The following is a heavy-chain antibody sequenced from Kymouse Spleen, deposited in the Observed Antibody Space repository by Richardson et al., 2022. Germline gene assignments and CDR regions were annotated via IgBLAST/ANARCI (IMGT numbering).Heavy chain of an antibody. V-gene: IGHV3-7*01. CDR3: ARDKAVAGTPFDY. D-gene: IGHD6-19*01. J-gene: IGHJ4*02. CDR2: IKQDGSEK. Sequence: EVQLVESGGGLVQPGGSLRLSCAASGFTFSSYWMSWVRQAPGKGLEWVANIKQDGSEKYYVDSVKGRFTISRDNAKNSLYLQMNSLRAEDTAVYYCARDKAVAGTPFDYWGQGTLVTVSS. CDR1: GFTFSSYW.